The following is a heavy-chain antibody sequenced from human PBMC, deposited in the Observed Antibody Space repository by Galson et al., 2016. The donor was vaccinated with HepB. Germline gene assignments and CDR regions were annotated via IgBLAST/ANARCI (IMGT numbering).Heavy chain of an antibody. CDR3: ARQRYTSGSYVEVLDF. J-gene: IGHJ1*01. D-gene: IGHD6-19*01. CDR1: GGSINTSNTY. CDR2: VYFSGRS. Sequence: SETLSLTCSVSGGSINTSNTYWGWIRQPPGKGLEWIGSVYFSGRSYYNPSLKSRVAIFVDTSKKQFSLRLNSVTAADTAVYYCARQRYTSGSYVEVLDFWGQGTLVTVSS. V-gene: IGHV4-39*01.